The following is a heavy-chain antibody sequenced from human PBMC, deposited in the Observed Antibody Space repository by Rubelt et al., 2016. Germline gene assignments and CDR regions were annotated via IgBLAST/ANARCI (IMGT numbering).Heavy chain of an antibody. Sequence: QVQLVESGGGVVQPGRSLRLSCAASGFTFSSYGMHWVRQAPGKGLEWVAVIWYDGSNKYYADSVKGRFTISRDNSKKTRYWEMNSLRAEDTAVYYCARDRVDIVATIPTHYFDYWGQGTLVTVSS. J-gene: IGHJ4*02. CDR3: ARDRVDIVATIPTHYFDY. V-gene: IGHV3-33*01. D-gene: IGHD5-12*01. CDR2: IWYDGSNK. CDR1: GFTFSSYG.